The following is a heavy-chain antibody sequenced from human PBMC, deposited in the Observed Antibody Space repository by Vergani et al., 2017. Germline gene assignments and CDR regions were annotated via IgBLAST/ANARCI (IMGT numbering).Heavy chain of an antibody. Sequence: EVQLLESGGGLVQPGGSLRLSCAASGFTFSSYSMNWVRQAPGKGLEWVSSISSSSSYIYYADSVKGRFTISRDNAKNSLYLQMNSLRAEDTAVYYCARDLGATYAFDIWGQGTMVTVSS. V-gene: IGHV3-21*01. CDR3: ARDLGATYAFDI. CDR2: ISSSSSYI. J-gene: IGHJ3*02. D-gene: IGHD1-26*01. CDR1: GFTFSSYS.